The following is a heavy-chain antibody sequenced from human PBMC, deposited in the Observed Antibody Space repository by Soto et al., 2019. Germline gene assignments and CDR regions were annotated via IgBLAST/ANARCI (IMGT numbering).Heavy chain of an antibody. CDR3: AKVLYCSRTSCYGLDY. D-gene: IGHD2-2*01. J-gene: IGHJ4*02. CDR2: ISYDGSNK. V-gene: IGHV3-30*18. CDR1: GFTFSSYG. Sequence: QVQLVESGGGVVQPGRSLRLSCAASGFTFSSYGMHWVRQAPGKGLEWVAVISYDGSNKYYADSVKGRFTISRDNSKNTLYLQMNSLRAEDTAVYYCAKVLYCSRTSCYGLDYWGQGTLVTVSS.